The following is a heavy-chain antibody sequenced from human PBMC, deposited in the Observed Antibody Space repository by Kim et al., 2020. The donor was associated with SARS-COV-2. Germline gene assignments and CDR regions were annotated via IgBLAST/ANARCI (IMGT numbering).Heavy chain of an antibody. CDR2: IGTAGDT. CDR1: GFTFSSYD. J-gene: IGHJ6*02. V-gene: IGHV3-13*01. D-gene: IGHD1-20*01. CDR3: ARSSNHNWEPMLYYGMDV. Sequence: GGSLRLSCAASGFTFSSYDMHWVRQATGKGLEWVSAIGTAGDTYYPGSVKGRFTISRENAKNSLYLQMNSLRAGDTAVYYCARSSNHNWEPMLYYGMDVWGQGTTVTVSS.